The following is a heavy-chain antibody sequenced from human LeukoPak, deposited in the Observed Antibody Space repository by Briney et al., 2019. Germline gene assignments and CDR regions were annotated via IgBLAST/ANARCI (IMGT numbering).Heavy chain of an antibody. CDR1: GYTFTSYY. J-gene: IGHJ4*02. Sequence: ASVKVSCKASGYTFTSYYMHWVRQAPGQGLEWMGIINPSGGSTSYAQKFQGRVTMTRDTSTSTVYMELSSLRSEDTAVYYCARGRVGSHLATYYFDYWGQGTLVTVSS. D-gene: IGHD6-13*01. CDR3: ARGRVGSHLATYYFDY. CDR2: INPSGGST. V-gene: IGHV1-46*01.